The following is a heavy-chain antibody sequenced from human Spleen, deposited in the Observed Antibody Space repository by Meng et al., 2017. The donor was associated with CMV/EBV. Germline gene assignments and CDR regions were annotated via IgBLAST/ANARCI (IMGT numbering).Heavy chain of an antibody. CDR1: YTFSGYY. CDR3: ARERIYCADTSCYPDY. Sequence: YTFSGYYLHWVRQAPGQGLEWMGIINPSDDTTTYAQRFQGRLTMSRDTSTHTVYLDLKSLRSEDTAVYFCARERIYCADTSCYPDYWGQGTLVTVSS. J-gene: IGHJ4*02. V-gene: IGHV1-46*01. CDR2: INPSDDTT. D-gene: IGHD2-8*02.